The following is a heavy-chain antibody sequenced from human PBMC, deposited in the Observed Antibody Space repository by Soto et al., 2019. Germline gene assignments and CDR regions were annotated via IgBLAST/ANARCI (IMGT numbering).Heavy chain of an antibody. V-gene: IGHV3-30*01. CDR1: GFTFSSFA. J-gene: IGHJ6*02. CDR2: TSYDGSNT. D-gene: IGHD5-12*01. Sequence: PGGSLRLSCAASGFTFSSFAMHWVRQAPGKGLEWVAVTSYDGSNTYYADSVKGRFTISRDNSKNTLYLQMNSLRAEDTAVYYCTAVYYCGYIWGTYYGMDVWGQGTTVTVSS. CDR3: TAVYYCGYIWGTYYGMDV.